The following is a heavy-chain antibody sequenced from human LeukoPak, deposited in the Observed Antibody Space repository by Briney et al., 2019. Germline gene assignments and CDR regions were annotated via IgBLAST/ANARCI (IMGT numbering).Heavy chain of an antibody. D-gene: IGHD3-9*01. Sequence: GGSLRLSCVASGFTFSNYYMDWVRQAPGKGLEWVGRIKSKTDGGTTDYAAPVKGRFTISRDDSKNTLYLQMNGLKTEDTAVYYCTTGGAHYYDFLTAYRRWGQGTLVTVSS. V-gene: IGHV3-15*01. CDR3: TTGGAHYYDFLTAYRR. CDR1: GFTFSNYY. CDR2: IKSKTDGGTT. J-gene: IGHJ4*02.